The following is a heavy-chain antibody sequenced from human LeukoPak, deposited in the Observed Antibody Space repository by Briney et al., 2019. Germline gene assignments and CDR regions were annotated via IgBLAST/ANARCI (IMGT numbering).Heavy chain of an antibody. CDR3: AKDRSSVWYANGFDY. CDR1: GFTFSSYG. CDR2: IRYDGSNK. J-gene: IGHJ4*02. Sequence: GGSLRLSCAASGFTFSSYGMHWVRQAPGKGLEWVAFIRYDGSNKYYADSVKGRFTISRDNSKNTLYLQMNSLRAEDTAVYYCAKDRSSVWYANGFDYWGQGTLVTVSS. V-gene: IGHV3-30*02. D-gene: IGHD6-19*01.